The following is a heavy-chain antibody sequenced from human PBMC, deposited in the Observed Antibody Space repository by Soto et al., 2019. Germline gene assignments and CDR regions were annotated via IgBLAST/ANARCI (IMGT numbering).Heavy chain of an antibody. CDR1: GGSITRRNHY. J-gene: IGHJ4*02. CDR2: IHHTGAT. V-gene: IGHV4-39*01. CDR3: STYSYDDHISAYHDF. D-gene: IGHD3-22*01. Sequence: PSETLSLTCIVTGGSITRRNHYWGWVRQPPGKGLEWVASIHHTGATYYNPSLRARISMSVDTSNNRFSLSLTSMTAADTASYFCSTYSYDDHISAYHDFWGQGALVTAPQ.